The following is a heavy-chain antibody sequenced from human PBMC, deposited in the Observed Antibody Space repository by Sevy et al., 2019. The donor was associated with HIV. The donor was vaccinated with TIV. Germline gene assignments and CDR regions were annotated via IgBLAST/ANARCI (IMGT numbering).Heavy chain of an antibody. V-gene: IGHV4-59*01. Sequence: LLQLPETLSLTCTVSGGCISSYYWSWIRQPPSKGLEWIGYIYYSGSTKYNPSLKSRVTRSVDTSKNQFSLKLSSVTAADTAVYYCARDGGSSWYTAYFDYWGQGTLVTVSS. J-gene: IGHJ4*02. CDR1: GGCISSYY. CDR3: ARDGGSSWYTAYFDY. CDR2: IYYSGST. D-gene: IGHD6-13*01.